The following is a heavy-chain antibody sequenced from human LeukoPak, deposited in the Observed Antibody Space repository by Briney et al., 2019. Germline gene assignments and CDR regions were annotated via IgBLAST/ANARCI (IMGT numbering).Heavy chain of an antibody. D-gene: IGHD1-14*01. Sequence: SETLSLTCTVSGGSISSSSYYWGWIRQPPGKGLEWIGSIYYSGSTYYNPSLKSRVTISVDTSKNQFSLKLSSVTAADTAVYYCARLNWNHIDYWGQGTLVTVSS. V-gene: IGHV4-39*07. CDR2: IYYSGST. J-gene: IGHJ4*02. CDR1: GGSISSSSYY. CDR3: ARLNWNHIDY.